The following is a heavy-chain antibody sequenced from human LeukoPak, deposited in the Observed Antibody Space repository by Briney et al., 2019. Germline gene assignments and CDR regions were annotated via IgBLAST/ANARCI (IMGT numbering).Heavy chain of an antibody. Sequence: VASVKVSCKASGYTFTSYDINWVRQATGQGLEWMGWMNPNSGNTGYAQKFQGRVTMTRNTSISTAYMELSSLRSEDTAVYYCAIRRGYGYGTFDYWGQGTLVTVSS. J-gene: IGHJ4*02. CDR3: AIRRGYGYGTFDY. CDR2: MNPNSGNT. V-gene: IGHV1-8*01. D-gene: IGHD5-18*01. CDR1: GYTFTSYD.